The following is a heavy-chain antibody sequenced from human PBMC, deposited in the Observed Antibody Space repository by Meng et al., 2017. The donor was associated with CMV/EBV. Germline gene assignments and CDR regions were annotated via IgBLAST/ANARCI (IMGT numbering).Heavy chain of an antibody. J-gene: IGHJ6*02. CDR2: MYYSGST. D-gene: IGHD1-1*01. Sequence: SETLSLTCTVSGGSMKRNTYYWGWIRQPPGKGLEWIGSMYYSGSTHYNPSLKRRVSIFVDLSKNHLSLNLRSVTAADTAVYYRGRASGVFCGSANCFRGGTDVWGQGTTVTVSS. V-gene: IGHV4-39*07. CDR1: GGSMKRNTYY. CDR3: GRASGVFCGSANCFRGGTDV.